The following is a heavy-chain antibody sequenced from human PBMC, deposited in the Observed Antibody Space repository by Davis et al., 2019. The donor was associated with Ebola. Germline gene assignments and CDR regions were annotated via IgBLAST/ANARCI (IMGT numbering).Heavy chain of an antibody. V-gene: IGHV5-51*01. D-gene: IGHD3-22*01. J-gene: IGHJ4*02. CDR1: GYSFTNYW. Sequence: GESLKISCKGSGYSFTNYWIGWVRQMPGKGLEWMGIIYPGDSDTRYSPSFQGQVIISADKSISTAYLQWSSLKASDTAMYYCARQIPDYYDSSANYGYWGQGTLVTVSS. CDR3: ARQIPDYYDSSANYGY. CDR2: IYPGDSDT.